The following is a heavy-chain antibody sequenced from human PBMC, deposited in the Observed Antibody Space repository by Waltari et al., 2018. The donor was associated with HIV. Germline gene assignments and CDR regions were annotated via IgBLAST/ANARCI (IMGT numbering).Heavy chain of an antibody. CDR3: ARAGLRGLIQDFDI. CDR2: INAGDGYA. V-gene: IGHV1-46*01. Sequence: VQPQPELGKPGASVRLSCRVSGFLLAGHSLHWVLQGPRQRCEWMGIINAGDGYANSAQKFQARVTLTRDLFTGTLYLDLMSLRSDDTAVYFCARAGLRGLIQDFDIWGQGTQLIVSS. CDR1: GFLLAGHS. J-gene: IGHJ4*02.